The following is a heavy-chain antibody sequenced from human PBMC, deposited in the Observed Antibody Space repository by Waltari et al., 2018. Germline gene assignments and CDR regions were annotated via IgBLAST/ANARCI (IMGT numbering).Heavy chain of an antibody. CDR2: VGFDGRNK. CDR1: GFSFSSFA. J-gene: IGHJ4*02. CDR3: AKDVEGELYYFDN. Sequence: VQLVESGGGVVEPGRSLRLPCAASGFSFSSFARHWVGRSPGKGRDWVGVVGFDGRNKFYAEYVKGRFTIARDNSKNTLYLQMESLRAEDTAIYYCAKDVEGELYYFDNWGQGTLVTVSS. D-gene: IGHD3-16*01. V-gene: IGHV3-30*18.